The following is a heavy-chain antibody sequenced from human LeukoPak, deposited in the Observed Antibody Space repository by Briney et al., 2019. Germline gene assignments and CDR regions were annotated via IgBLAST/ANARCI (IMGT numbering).Heavy chain of an antibody. J-gene: IGHJ4*02. Sequence: GGSLRLSCAASGFSFSTYVMTWVRQAPGEGLEWVSTISADAENTYYADSVKGRFTISRDNSKNTLYLQMNSLRAEDTAVYYCAKDGTHYYDSSGYYFTDYWGQGTLVTVSS. D-gene: IGHD3-22*01. CDR3: AKDGTHYYDSSGYYFTDY. V-gene: IGHV3-23*01. CDR2: ISADAENT. CDR1: GFSFSTYV.